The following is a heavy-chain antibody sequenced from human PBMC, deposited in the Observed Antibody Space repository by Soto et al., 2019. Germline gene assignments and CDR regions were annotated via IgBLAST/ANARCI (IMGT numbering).Heavy chain of an antibody. D-gene: IGHD6-13*01. CDR2: IIPIFGTT. V-gene: IGHV1-69*06. CDR1: AASISRYD. J-gene: IGHJ5*02. Sequence: SCNACAASISRYDISLVRQASEKGLEWMGGIIPIFGTTNYAQRFQGRVTMTGDTSTSTAYMELSSLRSEDTAVYYCARGKVGEQQPPSWSLDTWGQGTLVSVSS. CDR3: ARGKVGEQQPPSWSLDT.